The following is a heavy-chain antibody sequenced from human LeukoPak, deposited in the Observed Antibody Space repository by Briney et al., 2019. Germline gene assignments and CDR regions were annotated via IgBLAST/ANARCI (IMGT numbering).Heavy chain of an antibody. J-gene: IGHJ6*02. CDR2: ISSSGSTI. D-gene: IGHD6-19*01. CDR1: GFTLSSYE. CDR3: ARNGRQWLVPLVDYYYGMDV. Sequence: QTGGSLRLSCAASGFTLSSYEMIWVRQAPGKGLEWVSYISSSGSTIYYADSMKGRFTIARDNAKNSLYLQMNSLRAEDTAVYYCARNGRQWLVPLVDYYYGMDVWGQGTTFT. V-gene: IGHV3-48*03.